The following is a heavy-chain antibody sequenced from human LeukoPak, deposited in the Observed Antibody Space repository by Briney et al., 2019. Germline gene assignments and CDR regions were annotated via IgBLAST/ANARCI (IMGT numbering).Heavy chain of an antibody. CDR2: ISGSGGST. CDR3: AKAVTGIVVVVAAYLASFDY. D-gene: IGHD2-15*01. Sequence: GGSLRLSCAASGFTFSSYAMSWVRQAPGKGLEWVSAISGSGGSTYYADSVKGRFTISRDNSKNTLYLQMNSLRAEDTAVYYCAKAVTGIVVVVAAYLASFDYWGLGTLVTVSS. V-gene: IGHV3-23*01. CDR1: GFTFSSYA. J-gene: IGHJ4*02.